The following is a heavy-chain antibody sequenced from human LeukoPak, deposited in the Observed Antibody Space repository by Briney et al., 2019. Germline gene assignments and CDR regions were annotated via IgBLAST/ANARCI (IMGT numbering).Heavy chain of an antibody. V-gene: IGHV1-46*01. Sequence: ASVTVSCTASGYTFTSYYMRWVRQAPGQGLEWMGLINPSGGSTSYAQKFQGRVTMTRDTSTSTVYMELSSLRSEDTAVYYCARERTGNSDSSGHYDYWGQGTLVTVSS. CDR2: INPSGGST. J-gene: IGHJ4*02. CDR1: GYTFTSYY. CDR3: ARERTGNSDSSGHYDY. D-gene: IGHD3-22*01.